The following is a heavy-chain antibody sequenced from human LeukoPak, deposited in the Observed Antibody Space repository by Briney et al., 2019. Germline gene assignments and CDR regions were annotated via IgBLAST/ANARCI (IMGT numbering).Heavy chain of an antibody. V-gene: IGHV3-30*04. J-gene: IGHJ6*02. CDR1: GFTFSSYA. D-gene: IGHD3-10*01. Sequence: GGSLRLSCAASGFTFSSYAMHWVRQAPGKGLEWVAVISYDGSNKYYADSVKGRFTISRDNSKNTLYLQMNSLRAEDTAVYYCAREDYGSGSYMLVYYYYGMDVWGQGTTITVSS. CDR3: AREDYGSGSYMLVYYYYGMDV. CDR2: ISYDGSNK.